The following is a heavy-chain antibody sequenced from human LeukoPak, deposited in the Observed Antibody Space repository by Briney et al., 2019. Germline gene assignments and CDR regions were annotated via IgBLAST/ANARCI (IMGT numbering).Heavy chain of an antibody. CDR1: GFTFSKYR. Sequence: PGGSLRLSCAASGFTFSKYRMNWVRQAPGKGLEWVSSISSSDTFIYYANSVKGRFTISRDNAKNSLYLQMNSLRADDTAVYYCAREVGATTLDYWGQGTLVTVPS. V-gene: IGHV3-21*01. CDR2: ISSSDTFI. D-gene: IGHD1-26*01. CDR3: AREVGATTLDY. J-gene: IGHJ4*02.